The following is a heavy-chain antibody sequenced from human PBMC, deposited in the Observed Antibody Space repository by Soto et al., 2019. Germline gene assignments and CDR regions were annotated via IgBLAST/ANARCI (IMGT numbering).Heavy chain of an antibody. CDR1: GFLFNTYA. Sequence: WGSLRLSCAASGFLFNTYAIHFCRQSAGKGREWVAVISYDGTNKYYADSVKGRFTISRDNSKNTLYLQMNSLTTEDTAVYFCARPGSGYDVLSGQYFYYFHTIDVWGQGTTVTVSS. D-gene: IGHD3-3*01. CDR3: ARPGSGYDVLSGQYFYYFHTIDV. V-gene: IGHV3-30*17. CDR2: ISYDGTNK. J-gene: IGHJ6*02.